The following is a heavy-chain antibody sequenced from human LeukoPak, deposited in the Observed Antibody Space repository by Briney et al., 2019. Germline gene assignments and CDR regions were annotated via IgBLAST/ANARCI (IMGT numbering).Heavy chain of an antibody. CDR1: GFTFDTSE. CDR2: IDSGGITI. D-gene: IGHD4-17*01. J-gene: IGHJ4*02. CDR3: ARDSVGDLLDY. Sequence: GGSLRLSCAASGFTFDTSEMNWVRQAPGKGLEWISHIDSGGITIYYADSVKGRFTISREQMDSLRVEDTAIYYCARDSVGDLLDYWGQGTPVTVSS. V-gene: IGHV3-48*03.